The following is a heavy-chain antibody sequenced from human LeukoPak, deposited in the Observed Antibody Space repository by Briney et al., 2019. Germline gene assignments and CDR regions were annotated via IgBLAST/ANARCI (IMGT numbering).Heavy chain of an antibody. D-gene: IGHD1-1*01. CDR3: ARERQLERLAFGKEGSAFDY. CDR2: ISSGTSYI. CDR1: GFTFNTYT. V-gene: IGHV3-21*01. Sequence: GGSLRLSCAASGFTFNTYTMNWVRQAPGKGLEWVSSISSGTSYIYYADSVKGRFTISRDNAKNSLYLQMNRLRAEDTAVYYCARERQLERLAFGKEGSAFDYWGQGTLVTVSS. J-gene: IGHJ4*02.